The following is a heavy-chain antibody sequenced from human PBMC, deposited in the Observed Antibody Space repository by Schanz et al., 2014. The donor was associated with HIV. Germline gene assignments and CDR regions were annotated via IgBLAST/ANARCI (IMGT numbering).Heavy chain of an antibody. J-gene: IGHJ4*02. CDR1: GFNFSFYW. CDR3: AREPRAAIFED. Sequence: EMQLVESGGGLVQPGVSLRLSCAASGFNFSFYWISWVRQAPGKGLEWVANIKQDGSEKYYVDSVKGRFTISRDNAKNSLHLQMNSLRAEDTAVYYCAREPRAAIFEDWGPGTLVTVSS. CDR2: IKQDGSEK. V-gene: IGHV3-7*01.